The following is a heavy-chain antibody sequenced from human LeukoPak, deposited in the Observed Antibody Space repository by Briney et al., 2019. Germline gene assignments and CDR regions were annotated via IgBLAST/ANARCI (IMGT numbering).Heavy chain of an antibody. Sequence: SETLSLTCAVYGGSFSGYYWSWIRQPQGKGLEWFGEINHSGSTNYNPSLKSRVTISVDTSKNQFSLKLSSVTAADTAVYYCARGYCSGGSCYYMDVWGKGTTVTVSS. CDR3: ARGYCSGGSCYYMDV. CDR1: GGSFSGYY. D-gene: IGHD2-15*01. V-gene: IGHV4-34*01. CDR2: INHSGST. J-gene: IGHJ6*03.